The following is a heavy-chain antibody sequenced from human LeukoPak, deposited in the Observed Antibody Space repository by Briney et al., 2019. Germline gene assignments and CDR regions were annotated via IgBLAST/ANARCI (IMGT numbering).Heavy chain of an antibody. Sequence: PSETLSLTCAVSGYSISSGYYWGWIRQPPGKGLEWIGSIYHSGSTYYNPSLKSRVTISVDTSKNQFSLKLSCVTAADTAVYYCARRSSTFDIWGQGTMVTVSS. D-gene: IGHD6-6*01. CDR1: GYSISSGYY. CDR2: IYHSGST. J-gene: IGHJ3*02. CDR3: ARRSSTFDI. V-gene: IGHV4-38-2*01.